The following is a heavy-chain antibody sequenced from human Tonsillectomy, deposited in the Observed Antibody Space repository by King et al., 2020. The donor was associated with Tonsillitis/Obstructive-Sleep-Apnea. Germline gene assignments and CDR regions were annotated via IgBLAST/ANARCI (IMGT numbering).Heavy chain of an antibody. CDR1: GFIFGDYS. J-gene: IGHJ6*02. D-gene: IGHD6-19*01. V-gene: IGHV3-49*04. Sequence: EVQLVESGGGLVQPGRSLRLSCTASGFIFGDYSMSWVRQAPGKGLEWVGFIRRKAYGGTTEYAASVKGRFTISRDDSKSIAYLQMNSLKTEDTAVYYCTRDPVAGPNYYYYGMDVWGQGTTVTVSS. CDR3: TRDPVAGPNYYYYGMDV. CDR2: IRRKAYGGTT.